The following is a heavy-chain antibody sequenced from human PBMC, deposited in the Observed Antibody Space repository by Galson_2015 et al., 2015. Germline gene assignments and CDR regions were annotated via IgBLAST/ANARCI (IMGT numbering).Heavy chain of an antibody. J-gene: IGHJ4*02. CDR1: GFPFPNYA. CDR2: ITASGGSP. Sequence: SLRLSCAASGFPFPNYAMNWVRQAPGKGLEWVSLITASGGSPYYADSVKRRFTISRDNSKYTLYLQMNSLRAEDTAMYYCAKGVGSDFYYANDYWGQGTLVTVSS. CDR3: AKGVGSDFYYANDY. D-gene: IGHD3-22*01. V-gene: IGHV3-23*01.